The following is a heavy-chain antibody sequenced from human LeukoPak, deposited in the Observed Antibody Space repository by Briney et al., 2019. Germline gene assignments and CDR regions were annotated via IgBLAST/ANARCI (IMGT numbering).Heavy chain of an antibody. J-gene: IGHJ4*02. CDR1: GGSISSSIR. Sequence: SETLSLTCGVSGGSISSSIRWSWVRQPPGKGLEWIGEIHHEGSTKYSPSLKSRVSISVDKSKNQFSLKLNSMTAADTAVYYCTAQGGWYIDYWGQGTLVTVSS. V-gene: IGHV4/OR15-8*01. D-gene: IGHD6-19*01. CDR3: TAQGGWYIDY. CDR2: IHHEGST.